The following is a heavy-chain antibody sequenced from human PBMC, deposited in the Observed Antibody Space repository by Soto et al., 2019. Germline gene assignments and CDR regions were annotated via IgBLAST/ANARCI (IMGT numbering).Heavy chain of an antibody. Sequence: EVQLVDSGGGLIQPGGSLRLSCAASGFSVSSSHMIWVRQAPGKGLEWVSVIYSGGATYYAVSVKGRFTISRDRSKNTVYRQMAGLRTDDTAVYHCAKFGPYVWESYSFRYNWIDPWGQGTLVTVSS. CDR1: GFSVSSSH. J-gene: IGHJ5*02. V-gene: IGHV3-53*01. D-gene: IGHD3-16*01. CDR3: AKFGPYVWESYSFRYNWIDP. CDR2: IYSGGAT.